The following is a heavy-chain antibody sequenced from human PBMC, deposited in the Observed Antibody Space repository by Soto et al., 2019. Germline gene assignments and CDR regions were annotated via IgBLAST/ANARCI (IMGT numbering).Heavy chain of an antibody. CDR2: INPSSGNT. Sequence: QVPLVQSGAEVKKPGASVKVSCKASGYSFTRHDINWVRQAPGQGLEWMGWINPSSGNTGYAQRLLGRLTMTTDTSTSTAYMELSGLKFEDTAIYYCAREGILFSRVIVFCGMDVWGQGTTVTVPS. V-gene: IGHV1-8*01. CDR1: GYSFTRHD. D-gene: IGHD2-21*01. CDR3: AREGILFSRVIVFCGMDV. J-gene: IGHJ6*02.